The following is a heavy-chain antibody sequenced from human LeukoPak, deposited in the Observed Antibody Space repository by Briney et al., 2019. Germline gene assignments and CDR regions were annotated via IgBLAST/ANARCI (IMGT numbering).Heavy chain of an antibody. J-gene: IGHJ4*01. CDR2: IGGSGYGGGGT. CDR3: AKGGGGSPYSYSDY. CDR1: GFTFSSYS. D-gene: IGHD2-21*01. Sequence: GSLRLSCAASGFTFSSYSMNWVRQAPGKGLQWVSLIGGSGYGGGGTYYADSVKGRFAISRDNSKSTLDLEVNSLRVEDTAVYYCAKGGGGSPYSYSDYWGHGTQVTVSS. V-gene: IGHV3-23*01.